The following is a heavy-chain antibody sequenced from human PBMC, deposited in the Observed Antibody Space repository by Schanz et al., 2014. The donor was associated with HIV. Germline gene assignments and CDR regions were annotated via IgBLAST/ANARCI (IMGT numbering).Heavy chain of an antibody. Sequence: QVQLVQSGAEVKKPGASVKVSCKASGYTFSRSAISWVRQATGQGLEWMGWMNPNSGNTGYAQKFQGRVTMTRDTSISTTYMELSSLRSEDTAVYYCARGRETVTTYFDFWGQGTLVTVSS. D-gene: IGHD4-17*01. V-gene: IGHV1-8*01. CDR3: ARGRETVTTYFDF. CDR2: MNPNSGNT. J-gene: IGHJ4*02. CDR1: GYTFSRSA.